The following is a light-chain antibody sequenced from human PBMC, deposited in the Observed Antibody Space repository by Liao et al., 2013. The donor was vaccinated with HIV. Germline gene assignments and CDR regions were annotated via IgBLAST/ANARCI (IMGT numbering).Light chain of an antibody. CDR2: YDS. CDR3: QTWDTNLWV. V-gene: IGLV3-21*01. CDR1: NIGSKN. J-gene: IGLJ3*02. Sequence: SYELTQPPSVSVAPGKTATITCGGNNIGSKNVHWYQQKAGQAPVLVIYYDSDRPSGIPERFSGSNSGNTATLTISGTQALDDADYYCQTWDTNLWVFGGGTKLTVL.